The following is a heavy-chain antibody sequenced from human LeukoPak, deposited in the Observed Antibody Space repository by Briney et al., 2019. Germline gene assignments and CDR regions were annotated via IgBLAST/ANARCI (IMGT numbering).Heavy chain of an antibody. CDR2: ISGSGGST. J-gene: IGHJ4*02. V-gene: IGHV3-23*01. D-gene: IGHD3-22*01. CDR1: GFTVSSNY. Sequence: GGSLRLSCAASGFTVSSNYMSWVRQAPGKGLEWVSAISGSGGSTYYADSVKGRFTISRDNSKNTLYLQMNSLRAEDTAVYYCAKDLSYYDSSGSWLFDYWGQGTLVTVSS. CDR3: AKDLSYYDSSGSWLFDY.